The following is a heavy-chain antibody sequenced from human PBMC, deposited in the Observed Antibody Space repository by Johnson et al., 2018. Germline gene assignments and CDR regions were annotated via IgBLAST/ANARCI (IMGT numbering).Heavy chain of an antibody. CDR1: GFTFSSYW. D-gene: IGHD2-2*01. CDR2: IQQDGCEN. V-gene: IGHV3-7*03. Sequence: VRLVESGGGLVQPWGSLRLSCAASGFTFSSYWMSWVRPAPGKGLQWVAKIQQDGCENSYVDSVRGRFTISRDNAKNSLSLQMNSLTARDTAVYYCAKMKGSTTHYHDCRDVWGKGTTVTFS. J-gene: IGHJ6*03. CDR3: AKMKGSTTHYHDCRDV.